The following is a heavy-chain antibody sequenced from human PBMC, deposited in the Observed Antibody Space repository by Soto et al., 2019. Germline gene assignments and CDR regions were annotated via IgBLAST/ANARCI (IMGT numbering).Heavy chain of an antibody. CDR2: IYPSGST. D-gene: IGHD3-16*02. CDR1: GGSIRSYS. V-gene: IGHV4-4*07. J-gene: IGHJ4*02. Sequence: PSETLSLTCTVSGGSIRSYSWSWIRQPAGKGLEWIGRIYPSGSTNYNPSLKSRVAMSVDTSKKEFSLKLNSVTSADTAVYFCARGSYAPFLDYWGQGILVTVSS. CDR3: ARGSYAPFLDY.